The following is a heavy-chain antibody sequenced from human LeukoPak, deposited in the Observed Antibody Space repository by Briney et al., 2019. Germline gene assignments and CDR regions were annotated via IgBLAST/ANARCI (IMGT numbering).Heavy chain of an antibody. Sequence: GASVKVSCKASGGTFSSYVINWVRQAPGQGLEWMGGIIPMFGTAKYAQKFQGRVTINADESASTAYMELSSLRSEDTAVYYCARSGFTMVRGVTPSWFDPWGQGTLVTVSS. D-gene: IGHD3-10*01. CDR2: IIPMFGTA. CDR1: GGTFSSYV. J-gene: IGHJ5*02. CDR3: ARSGFTMVRGVTPSWFDP. V-gene: IGHV1-69*13.